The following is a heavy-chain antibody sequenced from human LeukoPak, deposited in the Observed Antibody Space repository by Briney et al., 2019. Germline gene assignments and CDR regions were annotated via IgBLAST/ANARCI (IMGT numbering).Heavy chain of an antibody. CDR3: ARANHVDF. J-gene: IGHJ4*02. CDR2: ISSSSSYI. V-gene: IGHV3-21*01. Sequence: PGGSLRLSCAASGFTFTTYWMGWVRQAPGKGLEWVSSISSSSSYIYYADSVKGRFTISRDNAKNSLYLQMNSLRAEDTAVYYCARANHVDFWSQGTLVTVSS. CDR1: GFTFTTYW. D-gene: IGHD3-3*01.